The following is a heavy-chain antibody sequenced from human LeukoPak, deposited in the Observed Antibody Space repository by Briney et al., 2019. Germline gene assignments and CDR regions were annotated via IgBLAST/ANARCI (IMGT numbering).Heavy chain of an antibody. D-gene: IGHD5-12*01. CDR3: AKDQEDTVATILVNYFDY. Sequence: GGSLRLSCAASGFTFSSYAMSWVRQAPGKGLEWVSAISGSGGSTYYADSVKGRFTISRDNSKNTLYLQMNSLRAEDTAVYYCAKDQEDTVATILVNYFDYWGQGTLVTVSS. V-gene: IGHV3-23*01. CDR1: GFTFSSYA. CDR2: ISGSGGST. J-gene: IGHJ4*02.